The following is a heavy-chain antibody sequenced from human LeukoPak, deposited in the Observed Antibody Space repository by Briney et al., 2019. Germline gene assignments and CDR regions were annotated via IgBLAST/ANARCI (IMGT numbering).Heavy chain of an antibody. V-gene: IGHV4-59*01. CDR1: GGSISSYY. J-gene: IGHJ5*02. CDR2: IYYNGST. CDR3: AREENLNWFDP. Sequence: PSETLSLTCTVSGGSISSYYWSWIRQPPGKGLEWIGYIYYNGSTNYNPSLKSRVTISVDTSKNQFSLKLSFVTAADTAVYYCAREENLNWFDPWGQGTLVTVSS. D-gene: IGHD2/OR15-2a*01.